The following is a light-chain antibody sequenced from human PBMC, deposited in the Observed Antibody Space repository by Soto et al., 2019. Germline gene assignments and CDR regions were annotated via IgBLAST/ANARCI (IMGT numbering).Light chain of an antibody. CDR2: DAS. Sequence: EIRMTLSLSTLSATVCDRVTLTCRASQSITNRLAAYQQKPGKAPKVLIYDASNLEYGVPSRFSGSGSGTDFTLPISSLQPQDFATTYCQQSYIIPWTFGQVGKVDIK. CDR1: QSITNR. V-gene: IGKV1-5*01. CDR3: QQSYIIPWT. J-gene: IGKJ1*01.